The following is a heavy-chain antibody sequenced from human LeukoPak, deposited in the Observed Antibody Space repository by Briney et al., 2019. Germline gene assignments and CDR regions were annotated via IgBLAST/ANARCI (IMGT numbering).Heavy chain of an antibody. CDR2: ISSSSSYI. CDR1: GFTFSSYT. V-gene: IGHV3-21*01. CDR3: ARETGPVDY. Sequence: GGSLRLSCAVSGFTFSSYTMNWVRQAPGKGLEWVSSISSSSSYIYYADSAKGRFTISRDNAKNSLYLQMNSLRAEDTAVCYCARETGPVDYWGQGTLVTASS. D-gene: IGHD4-23*01. J-gene: IGHJ4*02.